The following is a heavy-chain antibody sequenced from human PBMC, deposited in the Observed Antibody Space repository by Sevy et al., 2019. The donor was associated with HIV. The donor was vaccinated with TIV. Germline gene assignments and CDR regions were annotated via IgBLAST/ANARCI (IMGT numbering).Heavy chain of an antibody. D-gene: IGHD2-2*01. J-gene: IGHJ5*02. Sequence: ASVKVSCKASGYTFTSYYMHWVRQAPGQGLEWMGIINPSGGSTSYAQKFQGRVTMTRDTSTSTVYRELSSLRSEDTAVYYCAGVGDCSSTSCYYGLRFGELRVESGWFDPWGQGTLVTVSS. CDR1: GYTFTSYY. CDR2: INPSGGST. V-gene: IGHV1-46*01. CDR3: AGVGDCSSTSCYYGLRFGELRVESGWFDP.